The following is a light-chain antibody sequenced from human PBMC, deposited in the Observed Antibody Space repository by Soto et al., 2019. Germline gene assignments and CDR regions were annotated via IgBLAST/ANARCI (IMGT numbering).Light chain of an antibody. J-gene: IGKJ5*01. CDR2: KVS. V-gene: IGKV2-30*01. CDR3: MQATHWPIT. Sequence: DVVMTQSPLSLPVTLGQPSSIACSANQSLVYSDGIAYFSWFQQRPGRSPRRLIYKVSNRDSGVPARFSGSGSGTDFALKISRVEADDVGVYYCMQATHWPITFGQGTRLEI. CDR1: QSLVYSDGIAY.